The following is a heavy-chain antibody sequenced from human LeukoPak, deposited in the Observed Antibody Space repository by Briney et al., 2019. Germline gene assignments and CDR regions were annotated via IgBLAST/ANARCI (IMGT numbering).Heavy chain of an antibody. V-gene: IGHV1-2*02. D-gene: IGHD6-19*01. J-gene: IGHJ6*02. CDR2: INPNSGGT. CDR1: GYTFTGYY. CDR3: ARAWLVGYYYGMDV. Sequence: ASVKVSCKASGYTFTGYYMHWVRQAPGQGLEWMGWINPNSGGTNYAQKFQGRVTMTRDTSISTAYMELSRLRSDDTAVYYCARAWLVGYYYGMDVWGQGTTVTVSS.